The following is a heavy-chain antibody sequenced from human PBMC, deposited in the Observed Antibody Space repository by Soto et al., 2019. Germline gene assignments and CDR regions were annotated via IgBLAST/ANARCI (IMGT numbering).Heavy chain of an antibody. Sequence: QVQLVQSGAEVKKPGASVKVSCKGSGYTFTSYHFNWVRQATGQGLEWMGWMNPNSGNTGYAQTLQGRVTMTWDTSISTAYMELSSLRFEDTAMYYCARGHISSTKNWLDPWGQGTLVTVSS. J-gene: IGHJ5*02. CDR2: MNPNSGNT. D-gene: IGHD6-6*01. CDR3: ARGHISSTKNWLDP. CDR1: GYTFTSYH. V-gene: IGHV1-8*01.